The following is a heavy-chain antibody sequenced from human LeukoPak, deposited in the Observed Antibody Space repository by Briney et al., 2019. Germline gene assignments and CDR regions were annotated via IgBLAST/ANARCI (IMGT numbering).Heavy chain of an antibody. CDR3: ASGGGYDPFDY. D-gene: IGHD5-12*01. J-gene: IGHJ4*02. CDR2: IYYSGST. V-gene: IGHV4-30-4*01. Sequence: SETLSLTCTVSGGSISSGDYYWSWIRQPPGKGLEWIGYIYYSGSTYYNPSLKSRVTISVDTSKNQFSLKLSSATAADTAVYYCASGGGYDPFDYWGQGTLVTVSS. CDR1: GGSISSGDYY.